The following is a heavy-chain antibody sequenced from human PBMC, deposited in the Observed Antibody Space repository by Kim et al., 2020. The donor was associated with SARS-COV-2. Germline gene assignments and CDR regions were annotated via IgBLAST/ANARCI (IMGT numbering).Heavy chain of an antibody. CDR3: AKETTADWFDP. V-gene: IGHV4-59*01. CDR1: GGSISPYY. CDR2: IHYSGST. D-gene: IGHD4-17*01. J-gene: IGHJ5*02. Sequence: SETLSLTCTVSGGSISPYYWSWLRQPPGKGLEWIGYIHYSGSTHYNPSLKSRVTISVDTSKNLFSLKLTSVTAADTAVYYCAKETTADWFDPWGQGTLVTVSS.